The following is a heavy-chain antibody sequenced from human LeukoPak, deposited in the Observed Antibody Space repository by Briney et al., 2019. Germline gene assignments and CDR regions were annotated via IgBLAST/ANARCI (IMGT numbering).Heavy chain of an antibody. J-gene: IGHJ6*03. CDR3: ARESRPRIAAAGGGYYYYYYMDV. D-gene: IGHD6-13*01. Sequence: TGGSLRLSCAASGFTFSSYWMSWVRQAPGKGLEWVANIKQDGSEKYYVDSVKGRFTISRDNAKNTLYLQMNSLRAEDTAVYYCARESRPRIAAAGGGYYYYYYMDVWGKGTTVTVSS. CDR2: IKQDGSEK. V-gene: IGHV3-7*01. CDR1: GFTFSSYW.